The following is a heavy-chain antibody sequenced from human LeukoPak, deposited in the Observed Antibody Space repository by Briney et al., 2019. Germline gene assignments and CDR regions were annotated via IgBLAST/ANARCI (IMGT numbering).Heavy chain of an antibody. CDR2: LYTGGGT. D-gene: IGHD3-22*01. J-gene: IGHJ4*02. V-gene: IGHV3-53*01. CDR3: TRSGYRHPYHFDS. CDR1: GFTFSSYG. Sequence: PGGTLRLSCAASGFTFSSYGMSWVRQAPGKGLEWVSVLYTGGGTDHADSVKGRFTISRDSSKNTLSLQMNNLRAEDTAIYYCTRSGYRHPYHFDSWGQGTLVIVSS.